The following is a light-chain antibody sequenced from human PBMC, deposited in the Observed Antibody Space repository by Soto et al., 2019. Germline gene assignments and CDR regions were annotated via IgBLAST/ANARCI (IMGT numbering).Light chain of an antibody. CDR3: QECRNWPLT. V-gene: IGKV3-15*01. CDR2: DAS. Sequence: EIVMTQSPATLSVSPGEGATLSCKASQNVYNNLAWYQQRPGQPPRLLIYDASTRATGISARFSGSGYGTEFTLTISSLQFEDFGVYFCQECRNWPLTRGGGTKVDIK. CDR1: QNVYNN. J-gene: IGKJ4*01.